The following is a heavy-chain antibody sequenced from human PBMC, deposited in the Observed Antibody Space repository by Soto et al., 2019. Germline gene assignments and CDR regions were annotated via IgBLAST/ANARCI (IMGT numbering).Heavy chain of an antibody. V-gene: IGHV4-59*01. CDR1: SGSISSYY. Sequence: QVQLQESGPGLVKPSETLSLTCTVSSGSISSYYWSWIRQPPGKGLEWIGYIYYRGSTNYNPSLKSRVTISVDMSKNRFSLKLSSVTAADTAVYYCARVATITRDFDYWGQGALVTVSS. CDR3: ARVATITRDFDY. J-gene: IGHJ4*02. CDR2: IYYRGST. D-gene: IGHD5-12*01.